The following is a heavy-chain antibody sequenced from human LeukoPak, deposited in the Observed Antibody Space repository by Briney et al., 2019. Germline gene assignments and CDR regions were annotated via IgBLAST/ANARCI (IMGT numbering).Heavy chain of an antibody. CDR3: ARASMGDSSGYSAGGYYYGMDV. V-gene: IGHV1-2*02. Sequence: ASVKVSCKASGYTFTGYYMHWVRQAPGQGLEWMGWINPNSGGTNYAQKFQGRVTMTRDTSISSAYMELSRLGSDDTAVYYCARASMGDSSGYSAGGYYYGMDVWGQGTTVTVSS. CDR2: INPNSGGT. CDR1: GYTFTGYY. J-gene: IGHJ6*02. D-gene: IGHD3-22*01.